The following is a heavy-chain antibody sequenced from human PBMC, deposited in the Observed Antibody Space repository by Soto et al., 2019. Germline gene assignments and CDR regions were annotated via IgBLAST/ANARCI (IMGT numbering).Heavy chain of an antibody. D-gene: IGHD6-6*01. J-gene: IGHJ6*02. CDR2: IIPIFGTA. CDR1: GGTFSSYA. CDR3: ARDRDSSSSLYYYYGMDV. V-gene: IGHV1-69*06. Sequence: QVQLVQSGAEVKKPGSSVKVSCKASGGTFSSYAISWVRQAPGQGLEWMGGIIPIFGTANYAQKFQGRVTITADKSTSTAYMELSSLRSEDTAVYYCARDRDSSSSLYYYYGMDVWGQGTTVNVSS.